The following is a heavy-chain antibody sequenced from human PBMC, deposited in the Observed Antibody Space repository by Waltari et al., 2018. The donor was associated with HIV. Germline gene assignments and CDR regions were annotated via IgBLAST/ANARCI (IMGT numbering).Heavy chain of an antibody. CDR1: GFTFSDYY. D-gene: IGHD2-2*01. CDR3: ARPIVVVPATVGDDVFDV. V-gene: IGHV3-11*01. Sequence: QAQVVESGGGLVKPGGSLRLSCATSGFTFSDYYMSWIRQAPGKGLEWISCISSSGSIIRYADSVKVRFTISRDNAKNSLYLQMNSLRADDTAVYYCARPIVVVPATVGDDVFDVWGPGTKVTVSS. J-gene: IGHJ3*01. CDR2: ISSSGSII.